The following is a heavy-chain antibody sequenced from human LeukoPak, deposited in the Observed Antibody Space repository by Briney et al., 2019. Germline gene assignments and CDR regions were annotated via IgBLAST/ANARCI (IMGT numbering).Heavy chain of an antibody. J-gene: IGHJ4*02. D-gene: IGHD2/OR15-2a*01. CDR3: ARSGRIPGLSPGYFDY. Sequence: SETLSLTCTVPGGSISSTNYYWGWIRQPPGKGLEWIGSIYYSGNTYYNPSLKSRVTISVDTSKNQFSLKVNSVTAADTAVYYCARSGRIPGLSPGYFDYWGQGTLVTVSS. CDR1: GGSISSTNYY. CDR2: IYYSGNT. V-gene: IGHV4-39*01.